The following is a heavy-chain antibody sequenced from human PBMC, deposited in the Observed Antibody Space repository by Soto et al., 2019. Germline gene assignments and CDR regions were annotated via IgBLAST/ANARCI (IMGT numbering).Heavy chain of an antibody. D-gene: IGHD2-21*01. CDR3: ARVWTAGQSYYYYGMDV. Sequence: PGGSLRLSCAASGFTFSSYSLNWVRQAPGKGLEWVSSISSSSSYIYYADSVKGRFTISRDNAKNSLYLQMNSLRAEDTAVYYCARVWTAGQSYYYYGMDVWGQGTTVTVSS. J-gene: IGHJ6*02. V-gene: IGHV3-21*01. CDR2: ISSSSSYI. CDR1: GFTFSSYS.